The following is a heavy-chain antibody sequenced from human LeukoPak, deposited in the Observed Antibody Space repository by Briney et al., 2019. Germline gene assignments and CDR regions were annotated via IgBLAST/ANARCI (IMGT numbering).Heavy chain of an antibody. Sequence: ASVKVSCKASGYTFTSYYMHWVRQAPGQGLEWMGIINPSGGSTSYAQKFQGRVTMTRDMSTSTVYMELSSLRSEDTAVYYCARDRVEDDTLGLEPAPRQNWFDPWGQGTLVTVSS. CDR1: GYTFTSYY. D-gene: IGHD1-14*01. CDR3: ARDRVEDDTLGLEPAPRQNWFDP. V-gene: IGHV1-46*01. CDR2: INPSGGST. J-gene: IGHJ5*02.